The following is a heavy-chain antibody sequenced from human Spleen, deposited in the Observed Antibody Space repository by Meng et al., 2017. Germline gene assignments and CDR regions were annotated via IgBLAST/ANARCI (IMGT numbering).Heavy chain of an antibody. Sequence: GGSLRLSCAASGFTFSDYYMIWIRQAPGKGLEWVSYISSSGSTIYYTDSVKGRFTISRDNAKNSLYLQMNSLRAEDTAVYYCARDLGYYDSSGYYPYYFDYWGQGTLVTVSS. J-gene: IGHJ4*02. CDR2: ISSSGSTI. CDR3: ARDLGYYDSSGYYPYYFDY. CDR1: GFTFSDYY. V-gene: IGHV3-11*04. D-gene: IGHD3-22*01.